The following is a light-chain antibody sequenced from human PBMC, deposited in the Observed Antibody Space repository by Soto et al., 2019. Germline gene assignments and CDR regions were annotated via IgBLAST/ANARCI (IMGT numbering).Light chain of an antibody. CDR3: QEYKSYST. V-gene: IGKV1-5*03. Sequence: EIQMTQSPSTLSASVGDRVTITCRASQSISSWLAWYQQKPGKAPKLLIYKASSLESGVPSRFSGSGAGTEFTLIISRLQPDDFATYYCQEYKSYSTFGQGTKVEIK. CDR2: KAS. CDR1: QSISSW. J-gene: IGKJ2*01.